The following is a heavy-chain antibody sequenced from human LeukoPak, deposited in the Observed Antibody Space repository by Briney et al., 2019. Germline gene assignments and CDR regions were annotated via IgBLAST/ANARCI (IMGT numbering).Heavy chain of an antibody. Sequence: GGTLRLSCAGSGFPFSSHGMSWVRQAPGKGLEWVSGINWNGGSTGYADSVKGRFTISRDNAKNSLYLQMNSLRAEDTALYYCARVLYSSSWYNAFDIWGQGTMVTVSS. CDR2: INWNGGST. V-gene: IGHV3-20*04. J-gene: IGHJ3*02. D-gene: IGHD6-13*01. CDR1: GFPFSSHG. CDR3: ARVLYSSSWYNAFDI.